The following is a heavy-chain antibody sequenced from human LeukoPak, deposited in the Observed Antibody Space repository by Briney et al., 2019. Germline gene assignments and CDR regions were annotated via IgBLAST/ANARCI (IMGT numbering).Heavy chain of an antibody. J-gene: IGHJ6*03. V-gene: IGHV4-4*07. Sequence: SETLSLTCTVSGGSISSYYWSWIRQPAGKGLEWIGRIYTSGSTNYNPSLKSRVTMSVDTSKNQFSLKLSSVTAADTAVYYCAGGPRPPLYYDFWSGYYTTYYYYYMDVWGKGTTVTVSS. CDR2: IYTSGST. CDR3: AGGPRPPLYYDFWSGYYTTYYYYYMDV. D-gene: IGHD3-3*01. CDR1: GGSISSYY.